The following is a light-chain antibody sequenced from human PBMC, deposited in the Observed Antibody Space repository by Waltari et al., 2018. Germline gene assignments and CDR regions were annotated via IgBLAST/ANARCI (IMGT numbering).Light chain of an antibody. V-gene: IGKV3-20*01. Sequence: EIVLTQSPGTLSLSPGERATLSCRASQSVSSSYLAWYQQKPGQAPRLLIYGASSRATGIPDRFCGSGSGTDFTLTISRLEPEDFAVYYCQQYGSSRLTFGQGTRLEIK. J-gene: IGKJ5*01. CDR3: QQYGSSRLT. CDR1: QSVSSSY. CDR2: GAS.